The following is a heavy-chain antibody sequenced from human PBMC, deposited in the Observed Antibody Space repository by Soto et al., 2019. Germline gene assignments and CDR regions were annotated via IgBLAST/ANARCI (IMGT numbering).Heavy chain of an antibody. CDR1: GYSVTAYY. V-gene: IGHV1-2*02. Sequence: QLHLVQSGAVVKKPGASVTVSCSASGYSVTAYYMHWVRPAPGRGLEWMGGINPATGAAKYTQTFQGRVTMPRDTSTSTVFMELSGLTSEDTAVFYCAAELGFWKLSVVWGQGTTVIVSS. D-gene: IGHD7-27*01. J-gene: IGHJ6*02. CDR3: AAELGFWKLSVV. CDR2: INPATGAA.